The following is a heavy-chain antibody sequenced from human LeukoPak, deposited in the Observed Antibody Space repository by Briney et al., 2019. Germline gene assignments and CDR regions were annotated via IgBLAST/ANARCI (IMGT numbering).Heavy chain of an antibody. J-gene: IGHJ5*02. CDR2: INHSGST. Sequence: PSETLSLTCAVYGGSFSGYYWSWIRQPPGKGLEWIGEINHSGSTNYNPSLKSRVTISVDTSKNQFSLKLSSVTAADTAVYYCATRAYMGWFDPWGQGTLVTVSS. CDR3: ATRAYMGWFDP. CDR1: GGSFSGYY. D-gene: IGHD2-2*02. V-gene: IGHV4-34*01.